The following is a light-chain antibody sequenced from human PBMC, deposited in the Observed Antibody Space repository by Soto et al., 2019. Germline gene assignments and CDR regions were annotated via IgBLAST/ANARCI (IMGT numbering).Light chain of an antibody. V-gene: IGKV3D-15*01. J-gene: IGKJ2*01. Sequence: EIVLTQSPGTLSLSPGEGATLSCRASQSVSSNHLAWYQQKPGQAPRLLIFGASSRASDIPDRFSGSGSGTEFTLTISSLQSEDFAVYYCQQYNNWPPYTFGQGTKLEIK. CDR2: GAS. CDR1: QSVSSN. CDR3: QQYNNWPPYT.